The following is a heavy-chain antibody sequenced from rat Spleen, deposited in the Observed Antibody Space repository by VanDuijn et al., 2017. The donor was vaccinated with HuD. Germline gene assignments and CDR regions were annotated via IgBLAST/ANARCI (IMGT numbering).Heavy chain of an antibody. CDR2: ISYDGSST. Sequence: EVQLVESCGDLVQPGRSLTLSCAASGFTFSNSYMAWVRQAPTKGLEWVATISYDGSSTFHRDSVKGRFTISRDNAKSTLYLQMDSLRSEDTATYYCARQNWPYYFDYWGQGVMVTVSS. J-gene: IGHJ2*01. CDR3: ARQNWPYYFDY. D-gene: IGHD3-6*01. V-gene: IGHV5-29*01. CDR1: GFTFSNSY.